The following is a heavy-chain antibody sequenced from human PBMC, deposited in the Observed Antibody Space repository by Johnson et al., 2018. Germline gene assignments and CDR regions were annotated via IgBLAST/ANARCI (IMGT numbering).Heavy chain of an antibody. CDR3: ANLPLWFGELLFDMDV. CDR2: INYNGGST. Sequence: EVQLLESGGGLVQAGGSLRLSCAASGFAFSRYAMSWVRQAPGKGLEWVSSINYNGGSTFYADSVKGRFTISRDNSKNTLYLQVNSLRAEDSAVYYRANLPLWFGELLFDMDVGGKGTTVTVSS. CDR1: GFAFSRYA. D-gene: IGHD3-10*01. J-gene: IGHJ6*03. V-gene: IGHV3-23*01.